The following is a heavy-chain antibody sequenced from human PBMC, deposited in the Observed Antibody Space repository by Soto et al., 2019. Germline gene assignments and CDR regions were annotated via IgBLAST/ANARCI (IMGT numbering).Heavy chain of an antibody. Sequence: EVQLVETGGGLIQPGGSLRLSCAACGFTVSSNYMSWVRQAPGKGLEWVSVIYSGGSTYYADSVKGRFTISRDNSKNKLYLQMNSLRAEDTAVYYGARAAAGTWRQGYFDYWGQGTLVTVSS. CDR1: GFTVSSNY. CDR2: IYSGGST. V-gene: IGHV3-53*02. J-gene: IGHJ4*02. CDR3: ARAAAGTWRQGYFDY. D-gene: IGHD6-13*01.